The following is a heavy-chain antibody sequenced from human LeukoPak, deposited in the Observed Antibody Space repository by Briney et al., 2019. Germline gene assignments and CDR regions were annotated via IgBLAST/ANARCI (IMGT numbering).Heavy chain of an antibody. J-gene: IGHJ4*02. Sequence: LSLTCTVSGGSISSSSYYWGWIRQAPGKGLEWVSYISSSSSYTNYADSVKGRFTISRDNAKNSLYLQMNSLRAEDTAVYYCARAQSEWELPIYYFDYWGQGTLVTVSS. CDR2: ISSSSSYT. D-gene: IGHD1-26*01. CDR3: ARAQSEWELPIYYFDY. CDR1: GGSISSSSYY. V-gene: IGHV3-11*05.